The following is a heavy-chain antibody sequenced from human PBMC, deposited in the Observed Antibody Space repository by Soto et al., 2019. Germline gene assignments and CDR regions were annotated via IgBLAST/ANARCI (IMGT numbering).Heavy chain of an antibody. Sequence: LGGSLRLSCAASGFTFSSYNKHWVRQAPGTGLKWVAVIWYDGSNKYYADSVKGRFTISRDNSKNTLYLQMNSLRAEDTAVYYCARGPLRYYYEMIRYSSNWLGSCGPGTLLTVSS. CDR2: IWYDGSNK. D-gene: IGHD3-22*01. CDR3: ARGPLRYYYEMIRYSSNWLGS. J-gene: IGHJ5*01. CDR1: GFTFSSYN. V-gene: IGHV3-33*01.